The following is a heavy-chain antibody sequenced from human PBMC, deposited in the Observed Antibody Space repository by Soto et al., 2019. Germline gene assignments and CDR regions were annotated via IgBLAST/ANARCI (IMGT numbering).Heavy chain of an antibody. Sequence: QVQLVESGGGVVQPGRSLRLSCAASGFTFSSYGMHWVRQAPGKGLEWVAVIWYDGSNKYYADSVKGRFPISRDNSRNALYLQMNSLRAEDTAVYYCARDRGSGIDYWGQGTLVTVSS. CDR2: IWYDGSNK. J-gene: IGHJ4*02. CDR1: GFTFSSYG. D-gene: IGHD3-10*01. V-gene: IGHV3-33*01. CDR3: ARDRGSGIDY.